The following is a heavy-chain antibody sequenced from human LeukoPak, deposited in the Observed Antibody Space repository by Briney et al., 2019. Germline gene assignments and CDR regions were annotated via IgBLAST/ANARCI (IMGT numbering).Heavy chain of an antibody. CDR1: GDTFSSYA. V-gene: IGHV1-69*01. J-gene: IGHJ4*02. D-gene: IGHD5-18*01. CDR2: IIPIFGTA. CDR3: ASNIVDTAMVEDY. Sequence: SVTVSCKASGDTFSSYAISWVPQAPGQGLEWMGGIIPIFGTANYAQKFQGRVTITADESTSTAYMELSSLRSEDTAVYYCASNIVDTAMVEDYWGQGTLVTVSS.